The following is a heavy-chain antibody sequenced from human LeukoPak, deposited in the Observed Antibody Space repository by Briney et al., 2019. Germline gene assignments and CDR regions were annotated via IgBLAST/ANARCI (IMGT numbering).Heavy chain of an antibody. CDR2: INSDGSST. CDR3: AREGDYCSGGSCYTDYFDC. Sequence: PGGSLRLSCAASGFTFSSYWMHWVRQAPGKGLVWVSRINSDGSSTSYADSVKGRFTISRDNAKNTLYLQMNSLRAEDTAVYYCAREGDYCSGGSCYTDYFDCWGQGTLVTVSS. CDR1: GFTFSSYW. D-gene: IGHD2-15*01. V-gene: IGHV3-74*01. J-gene: IGHJ4*02.